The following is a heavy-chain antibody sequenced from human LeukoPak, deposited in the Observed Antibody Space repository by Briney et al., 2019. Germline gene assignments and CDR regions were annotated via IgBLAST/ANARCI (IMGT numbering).Heavy chain of an antibody. D-gene: IGHD6-13*01. CDR1: GISFSTYW. CDR2: IKQDGSEK. CDR3: ARGVAAAGTTLDY. Sequence: GGSLRLSCAASGISFSTYWMSWVRQAPGKGLEWVANIKQDGSEKYYVDSVKGRFTISRDNAKNSMFLQMNSLRAEDTAVYYCARGVAAAGTTLDYWGQGTLVTVSS. J-gene: IGHJ4*02. V-gene: IGHV3-7*01.